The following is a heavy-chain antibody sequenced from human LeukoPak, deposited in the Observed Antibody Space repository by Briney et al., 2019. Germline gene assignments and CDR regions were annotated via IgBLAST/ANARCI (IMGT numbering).Heavy chain of an antibody. J-gene: IGHJ2*01. D-gene: IGHD6-19*01. CDR3: GRGAAVAGSYWYFDL. V-gene: IGHV4-34*01. CDR2: INHSGST. CDR1: GGSISGYY. Sequence: PSETLSLTCAVYGGSISGYYWNWIRQPPGKGLEWIGEINHSGSTNYNPSLKSRVTISVDTSKNQFSLKLSSVTAADTAVYYCGRGAAVAGSYWYFDLWGRGTLATVSS.